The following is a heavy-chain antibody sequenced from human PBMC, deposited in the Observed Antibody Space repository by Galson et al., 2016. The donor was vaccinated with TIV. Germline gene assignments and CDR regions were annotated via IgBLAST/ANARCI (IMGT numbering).Heavy chain of an antibody. Sequence: SVKVSCKASGGIFRSYAISWVRQAPGQGLEWMGGIIAIFGTADYAQKFQGRVTITADESTNTAYMALSSLGSEDTAVYYLARLTSYYCSWNHWFDPWGQGTLVTVSS. J-gene: IGHJ5*02. CDR1: GGIFRSYA. D-gene: IGHD3-10*01. CDR2: IIAIFGTA. V-gene: IGHV1-69*13. CDR3: ARLTSYYCSWNHWFDP.